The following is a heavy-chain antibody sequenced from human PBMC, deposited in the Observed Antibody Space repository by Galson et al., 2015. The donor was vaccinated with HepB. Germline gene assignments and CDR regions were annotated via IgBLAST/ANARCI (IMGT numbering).Heavy chain of an antibody. CDR3: AREVAPPSRVLFDY. CDR1: GDSVSSNSAA. J-gene: IGHJ4*02. Sequence: CAISGDSVSSNSAAWNWIRQSPSRGLEWLGRTYYRSEWYNDYAVSVKSRITINPDTSKNQFSLQLNSVTPEDTAVYYCAREVAPPSRVLFDYWGQGTLVTVSS. CDR2: TYYRSEWYN. V-gene: IGHV6-1*01. D-gene: IGHD2-15*01.